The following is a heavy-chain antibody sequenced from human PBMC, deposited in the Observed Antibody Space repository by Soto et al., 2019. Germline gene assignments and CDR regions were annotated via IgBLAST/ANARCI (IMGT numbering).Heavy chain of an antibody. CDR1: GFTFSSYS. D-gene: IGHD5-18*01. Sequence: EVQLVESGGGLVQPGGSLRLSCAASGFTFSSYSMNWVRQAPGKGLEWLSYISSSISTMHYADSVKGRFTISRDNAKNSLDLQINSLRDEDTAVYYCAREVSDTAVADFDYWGQGTLVTVSS. CDR2: ISSSISTM. V-gene: IGHV3-48*02. J-gene: IGHJ4*02. CDR3: AREVSDTAVADFDY.